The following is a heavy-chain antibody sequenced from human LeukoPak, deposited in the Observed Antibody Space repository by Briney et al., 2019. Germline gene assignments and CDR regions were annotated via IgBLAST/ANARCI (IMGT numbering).Heavy chain of an antibody. D-gene: IGHD3-22*01. CDR3: AKDPPRYYYDSSDYD. CDR2: ISTSSSYI. V-gene: IGHV3-21*01. CDR1: GFTFSSYS. Sequence: GGSLRLSCAASGFTFSSYSMNWVRQAPGKGLEWVSSISTSSSYIYYADSVKGRFTISRDNARNSLYLQMNSLRAEDTAVYHCAKDPPRYYYDSSDYDWGQGTLVTVSS. J-gene: IGHJ4*02.